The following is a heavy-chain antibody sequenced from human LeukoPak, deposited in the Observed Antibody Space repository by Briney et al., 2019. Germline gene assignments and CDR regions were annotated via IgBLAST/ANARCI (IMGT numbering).Heavy chain of an antibody. Sequence: PSETLSLTCTVSGGSIRSYYWSWIGQRPGKGLEWMGYIYYSGSTNYNPSLKSRVTIAVDTSKNQFSLKLSSVTAADTAVYYCARCDFDPFDYWGQGTLVTVSS. V-gene: IGHV4-59*12. CDR1: GGSIRSYY. J-gene: IGHJ4*02. CDR3: ARCDFDPFDY. D-gene: IGHD2-21*01. CDR2: IYYSGST.